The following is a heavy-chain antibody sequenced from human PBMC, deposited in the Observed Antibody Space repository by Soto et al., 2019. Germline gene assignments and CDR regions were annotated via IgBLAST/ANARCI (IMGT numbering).Heavy chain of an antibody. Sequence: QVQLVQSGAEVKKPGASVKVSCKASGYTFTSYAMHWVRQAPGQRLDWMGWINAGNDNTKYSQKFQGRVTITRDTYTGTAYMGLSSLRSEYTAVSYRAVWYQPLDVWGQGTTVTVSS. D-gene: IGHD2-2*01. CDR3: AVWYQPLDV. CDR2: INAGNDNT. V-gene: IGHV1-3*01. CDR1: GYTFTSYA. J-gene: IGHJ6*02.